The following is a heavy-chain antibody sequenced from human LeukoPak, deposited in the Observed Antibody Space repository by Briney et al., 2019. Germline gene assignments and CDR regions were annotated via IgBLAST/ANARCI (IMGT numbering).Heavy chain of an antibody. CDR2: ISGSGGST. Sequence: PGGSLRLSCAASGFTFSSYSMNWVRQAPGKGLEWVSAISGSGGSTYYADSVKGRFTISRDNAKNSLYLQMNSLRAEDTAVYYCAREANSGSYDWGQGTLVTVSS. D-gene: IGHD1-26*01. J-gene: IGHJ4*02. CDR3: AREANSGSYD. CDR1: GFTFSSYS. V-gene: IGHV3-21*01.